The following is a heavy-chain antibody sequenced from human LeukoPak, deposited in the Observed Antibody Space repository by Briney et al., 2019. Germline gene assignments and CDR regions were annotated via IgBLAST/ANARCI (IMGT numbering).Heavy chain of an antibody. CDR2: ISAYNGNT. J-gene: IGHJ4*02. V-gene: IGHV1-18*04. Sequence: ASVKVSCKASGYTFTSYGISWVRQAPGQGLEWMGWISAYNGNTNYAQKLQGRVTMTTDTSTSTAYMELRSLRSDDTAVYYCARGDDILTGYTNFDYWGRGTLVTVSS. CDR3: ARGDDILTGYTNFDY. CDR1: GYTFTSYG. D-gene: IGHD3-9*01.